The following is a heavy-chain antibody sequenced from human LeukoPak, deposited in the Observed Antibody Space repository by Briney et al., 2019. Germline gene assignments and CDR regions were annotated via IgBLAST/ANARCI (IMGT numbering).Heavy chain of an antibody. Sequence: GGSLRLSCAASGFTFSTYSMNWVRQAPGKGLEWISHISSSSSTIYADSVKGRFTISRDDAKNSLYLQMNSLRAEDTAVYYCARTRGYCSSTSCPDAFDIWGQGTMVTVSS. CDR1: GFTFSTYS. D-gene: IGHD2-2*03. CDR3: ARTRGYCSSTSCPDAFDI. V-gene: IGHV3-48*01. J-gene: IGHJ3*02. CDR2: ISSSSSTI.